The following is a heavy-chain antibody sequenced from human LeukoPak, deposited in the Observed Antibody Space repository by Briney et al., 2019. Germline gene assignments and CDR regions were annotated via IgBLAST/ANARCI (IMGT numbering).Heavy chain of an antibody. CDR1: GFTFDDYG. V-gene: IGHV3-20*04. J-gene: IGHJ2*01. CDR3: ARDKTPFYWYFDL. Sequence: GGSLRLSCADSGFTFDDYGMSWVRQAPGQGLELVSGINWNGGSTGYADSLRGRFTISRYNAKNSLYLQINSLRAEDTAFYYCARDKTPFYWYFDLWGRGTLVTVSS. CDR2: INWNGGST.